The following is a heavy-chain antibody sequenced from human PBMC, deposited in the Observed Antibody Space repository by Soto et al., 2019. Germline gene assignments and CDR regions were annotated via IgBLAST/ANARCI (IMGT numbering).Heavy chain of an antibody. CDR2: INYSGST. V-gene: IGHV4-59*01. CDR3: ACVIYESYYYYGMDC. J-gene: IGHJ6*02. CDR1: AGSMNDDY. D-gene: IGHD3-16*02. Sequence: SETLSLTCSVSAGSMNDDYWSWIRQPPGKGLEWIGNINYSGSTNYNPSLKSRLTISVDTSKSQFSLKLSSVTAADTAVYYCACVIYESYYYYGMDCWGQGTTVTVSS.